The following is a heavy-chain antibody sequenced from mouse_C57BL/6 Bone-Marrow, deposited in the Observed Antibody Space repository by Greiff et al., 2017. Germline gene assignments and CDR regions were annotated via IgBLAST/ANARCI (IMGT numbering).Heavy chain of an antibody. CDR2: IWSGGST. D-gene: IGHD2-4*01. CDR3: GRRGADYLWYFDV. CDR1: GFSLTSYG. Sequence: VQRVESGPGLVQPSQSLSITCTVSGFSLTSYGVHWVRQSPGKGLEWLGVIWSGGSTDYNAAFISRLSISKDNSKSQVFFKMNRLQADDTAIYYCGRRGADYLWYFDVWGTGTTVTVSS. V-gene: IGHV2-2*01. J-gene: IGHJ1*03.